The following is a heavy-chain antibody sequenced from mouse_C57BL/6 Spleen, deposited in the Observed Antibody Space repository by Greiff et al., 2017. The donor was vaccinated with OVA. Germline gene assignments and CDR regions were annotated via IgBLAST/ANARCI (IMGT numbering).Heavy chain of an antibody. CDR1: GYTFTSYW. J-gene: IGHJ2*01. CDR2: IHPNSGST. Sequence: QVQLKQPGAELVKPGASVKLSCKASGYTFTSYWMHWVKQRPGQGLEWIGMIHPNSGSTNYNEKFKSKATLTVDKSSSTAYMQLSSLTSEDSAVYYCARALFNYYDYWGQGTTLTVSS. CDR3: ARALFNYYDY. V-gene: IGHV1-64*01. D-gene: IGHD6-1*01.